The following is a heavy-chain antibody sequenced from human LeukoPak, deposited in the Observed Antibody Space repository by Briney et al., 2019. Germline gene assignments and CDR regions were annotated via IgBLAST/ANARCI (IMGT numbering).Heavy chain of an antibody. V-gene: IGHV4-30-4*01. CDR3: ARDWSRGVFKPWYFDL. Sequence: SETLSLTCTVSGGSISSGDYYWSWIRQPPGNDLEWIGYIYYSGSTYYNPSLKSRVTISVDTSKNQFSLKLSSVTAADTAVYYCARDWSRGVFKPWYFDLWGRGTPVTVSS. CDR1: GGSISSGDYY. CDR2: IYYSGST. D-gene: IGHD3-3*01. J-gene: IGHJ2*01.